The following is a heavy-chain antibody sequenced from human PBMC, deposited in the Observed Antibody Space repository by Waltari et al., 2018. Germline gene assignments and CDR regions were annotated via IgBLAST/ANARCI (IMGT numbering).Heavy chain of an antibody. J-gene: IGHJ4*02. V-gene: IGHV3-23*01. CDR1: GFTFSSYA. Sequence: EVQLLESGGGLVQPGGSLRLSCAASGFTFSSYAMSWVRQAPGKGLEWVSAISGSGGSTYYADSVKGRFTISRDNSKNTLYLQMNSLRAEDTAVYYCAKDRNKARAAAADFDYWGQGTLVTVSS. CDR3: AKDRNKARAAAADFDY. CDR2: ISGSGGST. D-gene: IGHD6-13*01.